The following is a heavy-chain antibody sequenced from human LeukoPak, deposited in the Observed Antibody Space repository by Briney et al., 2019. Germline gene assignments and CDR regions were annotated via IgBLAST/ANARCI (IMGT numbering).Heavy chain of an antibody. Sequence: GGSLRLSCAASGFTFSSYTMSWVRHAPGEGLEWVSAMSGSGDFTYSADSGKGRFTISRDKSKNTVYLQMNSLRAEDTAVYYCAKGALFGEVIVLYYFDYWGQGTLVTVSS. CDR3: AKGALFGEVIVLYYFDY. D-gene: IGHD3-16*02. CDR1: GFTFSSYT. J-gene: IGHJ4*02. CDR2: MSGSGDFT. V-gene: IGHV3-23*01.